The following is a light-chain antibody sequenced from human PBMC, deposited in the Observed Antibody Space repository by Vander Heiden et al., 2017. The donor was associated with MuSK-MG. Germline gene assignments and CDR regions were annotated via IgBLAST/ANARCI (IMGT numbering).Light chain of an antibody. J-gene: IGKJ1*01. Sequence: DIQMTQPPSSLSASVGDRVTITCRASQNIRNFLNWYQQRPGKAPKLLIYAASNLQSGVPSRFSGSGPGTDFTLTISSLQPEDFATYDCQQSDRTPQTCGPGTKVEIK. CDR2: AAS. CDR3: QQSDRTPQT. V-gene: IGKV1-39*01. CDR1: QNIRNF.